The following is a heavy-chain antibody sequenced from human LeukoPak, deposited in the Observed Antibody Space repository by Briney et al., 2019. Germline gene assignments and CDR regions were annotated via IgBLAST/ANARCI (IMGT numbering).Heavy chain of an antibody. CDR3: AKAFYGSGSYYNY. CDR1: GFTFSSYA. D-gene: IGHD3-10*01. J-gene: IGHJ4*02. CDR2: ISGSGGST. Sequence: GGPLRLSCAASGFTFSSYAMSWVRQAPGEGLKWVSAISGSGGSTYYADSVKGRFTISRDNSKNTLYLQMNSLRAEDTAVYYCAKAFYGSGSYYNYWGQGTLVTVSS. V-gene: IGHV3-23*01.